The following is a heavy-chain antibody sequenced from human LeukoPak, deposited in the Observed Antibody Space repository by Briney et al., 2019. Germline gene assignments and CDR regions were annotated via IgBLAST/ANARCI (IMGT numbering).Heavy chain of an antibody. J-gene: IGHJ3*02. CDR1: GYTFTGYY. CDR3: ARDPETSPPPYNWNDLGAFDI. CDR2: INPNSGGT. Sequence: ASVKVSCKASGYTFTGYYMHWVRQAPGQGLEWVGWINPNSGGTNYAQKFQGRVTMTRDTSISTAYMELSRLRSDDTAVYYCARDPETSPPPYNWNDLGAFDIWGQGTMVTVSS. D-gene: IGHD1-20*01. V-gene: IGHV1-2*02.